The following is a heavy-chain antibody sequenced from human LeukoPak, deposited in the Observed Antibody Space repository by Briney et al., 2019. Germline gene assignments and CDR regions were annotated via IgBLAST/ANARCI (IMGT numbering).Heavy chain of an antibody. CDR1: GGSFSGYY. CDR2: INHSGST. V-gene: IGHV4-34*01. CDR3: AGRDSSGWDTNFDY. Sequence: SETLSLTCAVYGGSFSGYYWSWIRQPPGKGLEWIGEINHSGSTNYNPSLKSRVTISVDTSKNQFSLKLSSVTAADTAVYYCAGRDSSGWDTNFDYWGQGTLVTVSS. D-gene: IGHD6-19*01. J-gene: IGHJ4*02.